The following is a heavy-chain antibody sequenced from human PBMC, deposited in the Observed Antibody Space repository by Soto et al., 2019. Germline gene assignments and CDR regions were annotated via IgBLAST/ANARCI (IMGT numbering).Heavy chain of an antibody. CDR3: ARDWITMVRGVDARGMDV. Sequence: EVQLVESGGGLVKPGGSLRLSCADSGFTFSSYSMNCVRQAPGKGLEWVSSISSSSSYIYYADSVKGRFTISRDNAKNSLYLQMNSLRAEDTAVYYCARDWITMVRGVDARGMDVWGQGTTVTVSS. CDR2: ISSSSSYI. V-gene: IGHV3-21*01. D-gene: IGHD3-10*01. J-gene: IGHJ6*02. CDR1: GFTFSSYS.